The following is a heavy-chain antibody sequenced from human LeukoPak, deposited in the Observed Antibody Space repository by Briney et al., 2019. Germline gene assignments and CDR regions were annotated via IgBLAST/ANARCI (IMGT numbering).Heavy chain of an antibody. CDR3: AKSPPRCSGGSCYGY. CDR1: GFTFSSFA. D-gene: IGHD2-15*01. CDR2: ISGSGGRT. V-gene: IGHV3-23*01. J-gene: IGHJ4*02. Sequence: TGGSLRLSCAASGFTFSSFALSWVRQAPGKGLEWISGISGSGGRTDYADSVKGRFTISRDNSKNTLYLQMSSLRADDTALYYCAKSPPRCSGGSCYGYWGQGTPVTVSS.